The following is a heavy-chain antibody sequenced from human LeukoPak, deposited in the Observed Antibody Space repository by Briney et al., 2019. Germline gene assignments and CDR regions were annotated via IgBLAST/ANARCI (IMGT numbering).Heavy chain of an antibody. V-gene: IGHV4-39*01. J-gene: IGHJ3*02. Sequence: KPSETLSLTCTVSGGSISSSSYYWGWIRQPPGKGLEWIGSIYYSGSTYYNPSLKSRVTISVDTSKNQFSLKLSSVTAADTAVYYCARGDRSAFDIWGQGTMVTVSS. CDR3: ARGDRSAFDI. CDR2: IYYSGST. CDR1: GGSISSSSYY.